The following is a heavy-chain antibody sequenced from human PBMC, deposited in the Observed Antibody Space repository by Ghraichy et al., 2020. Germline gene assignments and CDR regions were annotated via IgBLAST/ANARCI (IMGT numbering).Heavy chain of an antibody. CDR3: ARRKGYSGSAP. CDR1: GGSFSNYY. V-gene: IGHV4-34*01. CDR2: INHSGST. D-gene: IGHD1-26*01. Sequence: SETLSLTCAVYGGSFSNYYWSWIRQPPGKGLEWIGEINHSGSTNYNPSLKSRVTISVDTSKNQFSLKLSSVTAADTAVYYCARRKGYSGSAPWGQGTLVTVSS. J-gene: IGHJ5*02.